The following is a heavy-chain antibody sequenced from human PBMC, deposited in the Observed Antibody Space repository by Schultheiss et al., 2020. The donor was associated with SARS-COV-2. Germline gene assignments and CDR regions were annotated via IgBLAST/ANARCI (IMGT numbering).Heavy chain of an antibody. CDR3: ARGARIAVAGTGGRAFDI. CDR2: INTSGST. D-gene: IGHD6-19*01. V-gene: IGHV4-61*02. Sequence: SETLSLTCTVSGGSISSSSYYWNWIRQPAGKGLEWIGRINTSGSTNYNPSLKSRVTMSVDTSKNQFSLKLSSVTAADTAVYYCARGARIAVAGTGGRAFDIWGQGTMVTVSS. CDR1: GGSISSSSYY. J-gene: IGHJ3*02.